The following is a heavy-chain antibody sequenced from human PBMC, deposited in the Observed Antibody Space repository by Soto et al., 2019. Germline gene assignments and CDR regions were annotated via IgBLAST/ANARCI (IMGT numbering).Heavy chain of an antibody. V-gene: IGHV4-31*03. CDR1: GGSISSGAHY. CDR3: ARDRYGVPRGDYFDS. CDR2: IYYSGSN. J-gene: IGHJ4*02. Sequence: QVQLQESGPGLVKPSQTLSLTCTVSGGSISSGAHYWSWIRQLPGKGLEWIGNIYYSGSNYYNPSLKSRVTISVDTSNNQCSLTLSSATAADTAIYYCARDRYGVPRGDYFDSWGQGILVTVSS. D-gene: IGHD4-17*01.